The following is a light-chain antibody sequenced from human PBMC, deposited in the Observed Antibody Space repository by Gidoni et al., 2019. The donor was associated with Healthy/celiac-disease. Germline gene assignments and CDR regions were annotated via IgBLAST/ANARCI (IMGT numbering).Light chain of an antibody. CDR3: QQYGRSL. CDR2: GAS. V-gene: IGKV3-20*01. CDR1: RSVSSSY. Sequence: EIVLTQSPATLSSSSGDRAALPCRASRSVSSSYLAWYQQKPGQAPRLRISGASSRATGIPDRCSGSGSGSDFTLTISRLEPEDFAVYYCQQYGRSLFGAGTKVDIK. J-gene: IGKJ3*01.